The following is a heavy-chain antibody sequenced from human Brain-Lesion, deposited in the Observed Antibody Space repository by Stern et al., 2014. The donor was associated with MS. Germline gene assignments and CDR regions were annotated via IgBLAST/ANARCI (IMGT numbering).Heavy chain of an antibody. CDR1: GFTFSSYW. CDR3: ARGSDT. D-gene: IGHD2-15*01. CDR2: MKEDGSET. Sequence: VQLVESGGGLVPPGGSLRLSCAASGFTFSSYWMNWVRQAPGKGLEWVANMKEDGSETFYVDSVKGRFTISRDNAKNSLYLQMNSLRAEDTAVYYCARGSDTWGQGTLVTVSS. J-gene: IGHJ5*02. V-gene: IGHV3-7*01.